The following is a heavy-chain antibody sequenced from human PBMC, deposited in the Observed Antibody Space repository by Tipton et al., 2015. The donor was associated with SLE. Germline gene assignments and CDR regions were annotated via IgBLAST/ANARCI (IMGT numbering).Heavy chain of an antibody. V-gene: IGHV3-69-1*01. CDR2: ISSSSYI. CDR3: ARDLRAGEAFDI. Sequence: SLRLSCTVSGYSISSGYYWGWIRQPPGKGLEWVSSISSSSYIYYADSVKGRFTISRDNAKNSLYLQMNSLRAEDTAVYYCARDLRAGEAFDIWGQGSMVTVSS. CDR1: GYSISSGYY. D-gene: IGHD3-9*01. J-gene: IGHJ3*02.